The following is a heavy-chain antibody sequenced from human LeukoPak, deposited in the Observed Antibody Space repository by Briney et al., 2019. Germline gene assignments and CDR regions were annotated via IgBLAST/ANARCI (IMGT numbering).Heavy chain of an antibody. D-gene: IGHD3-16*01. Sequence: GGSLRLSCAASGFTFSSYSMNWVRQAPGKGLEWVSSISSSSSYIYYADSVKGRFTISRDNAKNSLYLQMNSLRAEDTAVYYCARDAGGVWGSYFDYSGQGTLVTVSS. CDR3: ARDAGGVWGSYFDY. CDR1: GFTFSSYS. V-gene: IGHV3-21*01. J-gene: IGHJ4*02. CDR2: ISSSSSYI.